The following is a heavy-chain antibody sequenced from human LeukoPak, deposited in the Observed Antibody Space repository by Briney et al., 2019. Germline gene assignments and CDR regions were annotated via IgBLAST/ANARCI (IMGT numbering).Heavy chain of an antibody. CDR2: IYPGDSDT. D-gene: IGHD3-16*01. Sequence: GGXLEISCKGSGYSFTSYWIGWVRQMPGKGLEGMGIIYPGDSDTRYSPSFQGQVTISADKSISTAYLQWSSLKASDTAMYYCARHDMTTSEYYFDYWGQGTLVTVSS. CDR3: ARHDMTTSEYYFDY. V-gene: IGHV5-51*01. J-gene: IGHJ4*02. CDR1: GYSFTSYW.